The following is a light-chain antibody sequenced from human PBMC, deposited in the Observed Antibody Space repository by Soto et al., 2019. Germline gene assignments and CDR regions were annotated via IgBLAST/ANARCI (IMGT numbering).Light chain of an antibody. CDR3: QLWVSSSHHFYA. V-gene: IGLV3-21*02. J-gene: IGLJ1*01. CDR2: NDR. Sequence: SYELTQPPSVSVAPGQTARITCGGDNIGSKSVHWYQQKPGRAPVLVVYNDRDRPSGTPERFSGSNSGNTATLTISRVEAGDEADYYCQLWVSSSHHFYAFGTGTKVTVL. CDR1: NIGSKS.